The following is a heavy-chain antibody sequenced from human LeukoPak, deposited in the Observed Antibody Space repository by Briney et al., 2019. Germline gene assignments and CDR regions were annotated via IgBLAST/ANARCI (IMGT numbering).Heavy chain of an antibody. Sequence: PSETLSLSCTVSGCTISCYCWCWIRQPPGKGLEWSGYIYYGGSNNNPSLKSRVTTSIDKSKNQFSLNLTSVTAADPAVYYCARGAIHYFDYWRRGTLPAVPS. CDR1: GCTISCYC. J-gene: IGHJ4*02. CDR3: ARGAIHYFDY. CDR2: IYYGGS. V-gene: IGHV4-59*01.